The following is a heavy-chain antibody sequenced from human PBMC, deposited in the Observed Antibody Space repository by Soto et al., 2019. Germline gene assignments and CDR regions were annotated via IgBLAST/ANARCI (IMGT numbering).Heavy chain of an antibody. CDR2: ST. V-gene: IGHV3-23*01. J-gene: IGHJ4*02. Sequence: STYYGDSVKGRCTISRDNSKNTLYLQMDSLRVEDTAVYYCARAFGSGPSYWGQGTLVTVSS. CDR3: ARAFGSGPSY. D-gene: IGHD3-16*01.